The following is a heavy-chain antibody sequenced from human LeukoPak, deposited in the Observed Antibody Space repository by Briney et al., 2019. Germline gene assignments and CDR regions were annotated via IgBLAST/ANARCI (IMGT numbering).Heavy chain of an antibody. V-gene: IGHV3-11*04. CDR3: ARVDGSGNSIFDY. Sequence: GGSLRLSCAASGFTFSDYYMSWIRQAPGKGLEWVSYISSSGSTIYYADSVKGRFTISRDNAKNTLYLQMNSLRAEDTAIYYCARVDGSGNSIFDYWGQGTLVPVSS. CDR2: ISSSGSTI. J-gene: IGHJ4*02. CDR1: GFTFSDYY. D-gene: IGHD3-22*01.